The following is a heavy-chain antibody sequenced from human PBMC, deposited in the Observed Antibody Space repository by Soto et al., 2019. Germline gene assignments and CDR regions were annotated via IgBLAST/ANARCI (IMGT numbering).Heavy chain of an antibody. Sequence: SETLSLTCTVSGGSIRSYYWSWIRQPPGKGLEWIGYIYYSGSTNYNPSLKSRVTISVDTSKNKFSLKLSAVTAADTAVYYCARAYCSSTSCIDYYGMDVGGQGTTVTVSS. D-gene: IGHD2-2*01. CDR1: GGSIRSYY. CDR3: ARAYCSSTSCIDYYGMDV. CDR2: IYYSGST. J-gene: IGHJ6*02. V-gene: IGHV4-59*01.